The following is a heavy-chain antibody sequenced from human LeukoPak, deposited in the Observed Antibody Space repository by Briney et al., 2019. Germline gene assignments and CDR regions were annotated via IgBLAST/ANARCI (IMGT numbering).Heavy chain of an antibody. Sequence: GASVKVSCKASGFTFTTYGLSWVRQAPGQGLEWMGWISAYNGNTNYEQMLQGRVTMTTDTSTSTAYMELRSLRSEDTAVYYCASGYSSSWPNYYFDYWGQGTLVTVSS. J-gene: IGHJ4*02. CDR2: ISAYNGNT. CDR3: ASGYSSSWPNYYFDY. CDR1: GFTFTTYG. V-gene: IGHV1-18*01. D-gene: IGHD6-13*01.